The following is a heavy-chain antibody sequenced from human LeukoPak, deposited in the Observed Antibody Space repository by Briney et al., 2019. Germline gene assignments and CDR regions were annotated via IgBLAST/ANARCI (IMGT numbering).Heavy chain of an antibody. D-gene: IGHD3-3*01. CDR1: GGSISSGSDY. V-gene: IGHV4-61*02. CDR2: IYTSGST. J-gene: IGHJ3*02. CDR3: AGGYYDFWSGSRALNAFDI. Sequence: SQTLSLTCTVSGGSISSGSDYWSWIRQPAGKGLEWIGRIYTSGSTNYNPSLKSRVTISVDTSKNQFSLKLSSVTAADTAVYYCAGGYYDFWSGSRALNAFDIWGQGTMVTVSS.